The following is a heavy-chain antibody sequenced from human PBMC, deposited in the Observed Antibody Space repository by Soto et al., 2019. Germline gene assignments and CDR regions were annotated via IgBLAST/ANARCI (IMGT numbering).Heavy chain of an antibody. V-gene: IGHV3-48*03. CDR2: ISRSGSTI. D-gene: IGHD2-15*01. CDR3: ARDGRISRPVWYFDL. Sequence: EVQLVESGGGLVQPGGSLRLSCAASGLTFSSYEMNWVRQAPGKGLEWVSYISRSGSTIYYADSVKGRVTITRDNAKPLLYLQMNSLRAEDTAVYYCARDGRISRPVWYFDLWGRGTLVTVSS. J-gene: IGHJ2*01. CDR1: GLTFSSYE.